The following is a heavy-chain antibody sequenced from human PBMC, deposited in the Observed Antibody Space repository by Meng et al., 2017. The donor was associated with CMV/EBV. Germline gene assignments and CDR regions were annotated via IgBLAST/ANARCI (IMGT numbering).Heavy chain of an antibody. D-gene: IGHD3-3*01. Sequence: GGSLRLSCAASGFTFSSYAMSWVRQAPGKGLEWVSAISGSGGSTYYADSVKGRFTISRDNSKNTLYLQMNSLRAEDTAVYYCATTPFGVPNLYYFDYWGQGTLVTVSS. CDR3: ATTPFGVPNLYYFDY. CDR2: ISGSGGST. CDR1: GFTFSSYA. J-gene: IGHJ4*02. V-gene: IGHV3-23*01.